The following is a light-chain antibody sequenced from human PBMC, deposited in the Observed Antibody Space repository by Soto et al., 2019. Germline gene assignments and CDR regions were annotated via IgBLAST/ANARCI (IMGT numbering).Light chain of an antibody. J-gene: IGKJ1*01. CDR3: QKYNSAPWT. V-gene: IGKV1-27*01. Sequence: DIQMTQSPSSLSSSGGSRGTITFRGRQGIYKDLAWYQQKPGKVPKVLIYGASTLQSGVPSRFSGAGSGTNFTLTISSLQPEDVASYYCQKYNSAPWTFGQGTKVEIK. CDR2: GAS. CDR1: QGIYKD.